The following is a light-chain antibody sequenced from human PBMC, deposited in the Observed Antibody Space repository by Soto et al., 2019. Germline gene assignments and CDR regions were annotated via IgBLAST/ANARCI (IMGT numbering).Light chain of an antibody. CDR2: EVS. CDR3: SSYAGSSTLYV. V-gene: IGLV2-8*01. J-gene: IGLJ1*01. Sequence: LTQPPSASGSPGQSVTISCTGTSNDVGDYNYVSWYQQHPGKAPKLMIYEVSKRPSGVPGRFSGSKSGNTASLTVSGLQAEDEADYYCSSYAGSSTLYVXGTGTKATVL. CDR1: SNDVGDYNY.